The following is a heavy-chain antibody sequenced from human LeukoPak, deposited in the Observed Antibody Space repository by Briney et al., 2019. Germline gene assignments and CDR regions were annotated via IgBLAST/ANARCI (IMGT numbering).Heavy chain of an antibody. D-gene: IGHD6-13*01. J-gene: IGHJ4*02. V-gene: IGHV4-38-2*02. Sequence: SETLSLTCTVSGYSISSGYYWGWIRQPPGKGLEWLASIYHSGTIYYNPSLKSRVTISVDTSKNQFSLKLTSVTAADTAVYYCARGLGRQQLVSPFDYWGQGTLVTVYS. CDR3: ARGLGRQQLVSPFDY. CDR1: GYSISSGYY. CDR2: IYHSGTI.